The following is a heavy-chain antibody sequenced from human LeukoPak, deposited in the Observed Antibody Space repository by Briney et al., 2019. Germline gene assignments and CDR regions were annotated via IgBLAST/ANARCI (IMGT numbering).Heavy chain of an antibody. D-gene: IGHD6-13*01. J-gene: IGHJ4*02. V-gene: IGHV4-38-2*02. Sequence: SETLSLTCTVSGYSISSGYYWGWIRQPPGKGLEWLASIYHSGTIYYNPSLKSRVTISVDTSKNQFSLKLTSVTAADTAVYYCARGLGRQQLVSPFDYWGQGTLVTVYS. CDR3: ARGLGRQQLVSPFDY. CDR1: GYSISSGYY. CDR2: IYHSGTI.